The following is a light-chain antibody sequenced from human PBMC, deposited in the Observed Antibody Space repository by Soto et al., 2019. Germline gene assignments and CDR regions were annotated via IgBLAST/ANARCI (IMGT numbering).Light chain of an antibody. Sequence: EIVTTQSPATLSVSPGERVTLSCRASQSVSSNLAWYQHKLGQAPRLLIYGASTGATGIPARFSGSGSGTEFTLTISSLQSEDFAVYYCQQYNNWPWTFGQGTKVDIK. V-gene: IGKV3-15*01. CDR3: QQYNNWPWT. CDR1: QSVSSN. CDR2: GAS. J-gene: IGKJ1*01.